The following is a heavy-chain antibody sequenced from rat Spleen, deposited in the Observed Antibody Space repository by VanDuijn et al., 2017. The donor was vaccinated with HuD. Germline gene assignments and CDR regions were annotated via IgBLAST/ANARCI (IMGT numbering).Heavy chain of an antibody. CDR1: GFTFSDFA. D-gene: IGHD1-6*01. CDR3: TRAMYTTDYYFAKGYYVMDA. Sequence: EVQLVESGGGLVQPGRSLKFSCAASGFTFSDFAMHWIRQAPGKGLEWVASITNAAGKVYYPDSVKGRFTISRDESKSTLYLQMDSLRSEDTATYYCTRAMYTTDYYFAKGYYVMDAWGQGASVTVSS. V-gene: IGHV5-19*01. CDR2: ITNAAGKV. J-gene: IGHJ4*01.